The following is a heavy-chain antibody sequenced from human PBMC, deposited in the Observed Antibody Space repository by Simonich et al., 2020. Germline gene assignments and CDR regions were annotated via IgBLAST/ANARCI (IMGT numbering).Heavy chain of an antibody. CDR3: ARGLRVAAAGTAFQH. D-gene: IGHD6-13*01. CDR2: INHSENT. CDR1: GGSFSGYY. J-gene: IGHJ1*01. V-gene: IGHV4-34*01. Sequence: QVQLQQWGAGLLKPSETLSLTCAVYGGSFSGYYWSWIRQPPGKGLEWIGEINHSENTNYHPSLKSRVTISVDTSKNQFSLKLSSVTAADTAVYYCARGLRVAAAGTAFQHWGQGTLVTVSS.